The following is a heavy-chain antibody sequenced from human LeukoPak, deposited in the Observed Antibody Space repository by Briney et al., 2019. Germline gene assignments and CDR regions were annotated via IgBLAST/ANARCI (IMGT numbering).Heavy chain of an antibody. J-gene: IGHJ5*01. D-gene: IGHD6-19*01. CDR3: ARDLGTSGWYTFDF. Sequence: SQTLSLTCAISGDSVSSKNGAWNWIRQSPSRGLGWLGRTYYRSKWYDEYADSVKGRITISPDTSKNQFSLHVYSVTPEDTAVYYCARDLGTSGWYTFDFWGQGTLLTVSS. V-gene: IGHV6-1*01. CDR2: TYYRSKWYD. CDR1: GDSVSSKNGA.